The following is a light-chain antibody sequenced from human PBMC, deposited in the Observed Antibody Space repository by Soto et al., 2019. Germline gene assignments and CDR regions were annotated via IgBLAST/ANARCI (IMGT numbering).Light chain of an antibody. CDR2: GTS. J-gene: IGKJ3*01. V-gene: IGKV1-9*01. CDR3: QQLQRTPFT. CDR1: QDISRY. Sequence: QLTQSPSSLSASVGDRVTITCRAGQDISRYLAWYQQKAGKAPKLLIYGTSTLQSGVPSRFSAFGSGTEFTLTISSLQPEDFATYHCQQLQRTPFTFGPGTTVDV.